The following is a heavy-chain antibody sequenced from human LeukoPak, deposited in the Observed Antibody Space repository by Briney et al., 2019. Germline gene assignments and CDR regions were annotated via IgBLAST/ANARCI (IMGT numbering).Heavy chain of an antibody. J-gene: IGHJ6*03. D-gene: IGHD4/OR15-4a*01. CDR2: IYHSGST. CDR3: AREKVPRYMDV. V-gene: IGHV4-30-2*01. Sequence: PSQTLSLTCTDSGGSISSGGYYWSWIRQPPGKGLEWIGYIYHSGSTYYNPSLKSRVTISVDMSKNQFSLKLSSVTAADTAVYYCAREKVPRYMDVWGKGTTVTVSS. CDR1: GGSISSGGYY.